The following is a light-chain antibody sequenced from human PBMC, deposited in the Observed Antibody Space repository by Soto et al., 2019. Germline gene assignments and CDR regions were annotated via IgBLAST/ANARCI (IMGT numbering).Light chain of an antibody. CDR1: QSITTY. CDR3: HSRA. V-gene: IGKV1-5*01. Sequence: IQMTQSPSALSAFLGDTVTVTCRASQSITTYLAWYQHRPGRAPKLLMYDASTLDSGVPSRFSGSGSGTEFTLTISSLQPEDFATYYCHSRAFGQGTRLEIK. J-gene: IGKJ5*01. CDR2: DAS.